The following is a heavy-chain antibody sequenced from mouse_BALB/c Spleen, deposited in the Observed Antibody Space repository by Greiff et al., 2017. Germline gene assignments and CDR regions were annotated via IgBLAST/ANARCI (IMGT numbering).Heavy chain of an antibody. V-gene: IGHV2-6-7*01. CDR1: GFSFTGYG. J-gene: IGHJ3*01. CDR2: IWGDGST. CDR3: ARDHYGSSYLFAY. Sequence: VKLMESGPGLVAPSQSLSITCTVSGFSFTGYGVNWVRQPPGKGLEWLGMIWGDGSTDYNSALKSRLSISKDNSKSQVFLKMNSLQTDDTARYYCARDHYGSSYLFAYWGQGTLVTVSA. D-gene: IGHD1-1*01.